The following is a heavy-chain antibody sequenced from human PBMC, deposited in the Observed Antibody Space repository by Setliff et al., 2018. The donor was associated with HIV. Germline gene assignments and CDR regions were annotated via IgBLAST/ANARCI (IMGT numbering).Heavy chain of an antibody. CDR2: FDPEDAET. CDR3: VRDYVRPGTVGTTSPPDN. V-gene: IGHV1-24*01. D-gene: IGHD1-26*01. CDR1: EYTLTDLS. Sequence: GASVKVSCKVSEYTLTDLSIHWVRQAPGRGLEWMGGFDPEDAETVYAQKFEGRVTMTEDTSKDKAYMELSCLTSEDTAMYYCVRDYVRPGTVGTTSPPDNWGQGTLVTVS. J-gene: IGHJ1*01.